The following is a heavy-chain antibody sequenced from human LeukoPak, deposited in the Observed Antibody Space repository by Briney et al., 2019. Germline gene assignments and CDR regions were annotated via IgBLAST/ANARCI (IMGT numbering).Heavy chain of an antibody. Sequence: SETLSLTCSVSGGSISSNIHYWAWIRQPPVKGLEWIESIFYSGGTYYNASVKSRVTMSVDTSKNQFSLKLSSVTAADTAVYYCARDGIEVAGTGYFDYWDHGTLVTVSS. D-gene: IGHD6-13*01. CDR1: GGSISSNIHY. CDR2: IFYSGGT. V-gene: IGHV4-39*02. J-gene: IGHJ4*01. CDR3: ARDGIEVAGTGYFDY.